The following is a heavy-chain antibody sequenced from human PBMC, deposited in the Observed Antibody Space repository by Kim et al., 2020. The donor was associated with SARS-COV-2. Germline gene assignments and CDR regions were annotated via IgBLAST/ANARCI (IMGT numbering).Heavy chain of an antibody. Sequence: ASVKVSCKASGYMFTSYAIHWVRQAPGQGLEWMGGVNGGYGDTKYSQTFQGRVTITRDTSASTAYLQLSSLRSEDTAVYYCARDAGTYGPAYINSFDPWG. J-gene: IGHJ5*02. CDR2: VNGGYGDT. CDR1: GYMFTSYA. V-gene: IGHV1-3*01. D-gene: IGHD2-2*01. CDR3: ARDAGTYGPAYINSFDP.